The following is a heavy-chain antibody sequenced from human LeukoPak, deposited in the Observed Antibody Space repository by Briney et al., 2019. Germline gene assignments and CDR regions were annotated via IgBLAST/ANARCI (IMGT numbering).Heavy chain of an antibody. J-gene: IGHJ6*02. CDR3: ARYYGSGSYDLPYYYYGMDV. Sequence: SQTLSLTCTVSGGSISSGSYYWSWIRQPAGKGLEWIGRIYTSGSTNYNPSLKSRVTISVDTPKNQFSLKLSSVTAADTAVYYCARYYGSGSYDLPYYYYGMDVWGQGTTVTVSS. CDR2: IYTSGST. CDR1: GGSISSGSYY. D-gene: IGHD3-10*01. V-gene: IGHV4-61*02.